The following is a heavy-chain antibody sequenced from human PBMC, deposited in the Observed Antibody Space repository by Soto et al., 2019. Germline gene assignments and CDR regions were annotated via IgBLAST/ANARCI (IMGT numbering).Heavy chain of an antibody. Sequence: QVQLVQSGAEVKKPGASVKVSCKASGYTFTSYGISWVRQAPGQGLEWMGWINPYNGNTNYAQKLQGRVTMTTDTSTNTAYRELRSLGSDDTAVYYCARDWFGIDYWGREPWSPSPQ. CDR1: GYTFTSYG. CDR2: INPYNGNT. V-gene: IGHV1-18*01. D-gene: IGHD3-16*01. J-gene: IGHJ4*02. CDR3: ARDWFGIDY.